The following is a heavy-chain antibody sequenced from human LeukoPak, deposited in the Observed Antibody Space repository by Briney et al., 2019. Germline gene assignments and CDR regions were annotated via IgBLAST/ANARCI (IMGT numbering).Heavy chain of an antibody. V-gene: IGHV4-61*01. Sequence: SETLSLTCTVSGGSISSGSYYWSWIRQPPGTGLEWIGYIYYSGSTNYNPSLKSRVAISVDTSKNQFSLKLSSVTAADTAVYYCARVIFGVVIPLANYYYYMDVWGKGTTVTVSS. CDR3: ARVIFGVVIPLANYYYYMDV. D-gene: IGHD3-3*02. J-gene: IGHJ6*03. CDR2: IYYSGST. CDR1: GGSISSGSYY.